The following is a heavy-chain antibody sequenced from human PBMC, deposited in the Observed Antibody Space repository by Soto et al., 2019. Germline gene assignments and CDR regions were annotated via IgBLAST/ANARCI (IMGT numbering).Heavy chain of an antibody. CDR3: AQERSWEDCDY. CDR2: TYSVGST. Sequence: EVQLVETGGGLIQPGGSLRLSCATSGFTVSPYYMTWVRQAPGEGLEWVSVTYSVGSTYYADSVKGRFTISRDGSENKLYLQMNSLRGEDTAVYYWAQERSWEDCDYWGQGSLVTVSS. J-gene: IGHJ4*02. V-gene: IGHV3-53*02. D-gene: IGHD1-26*01. CDR1: GFTVSPYY.